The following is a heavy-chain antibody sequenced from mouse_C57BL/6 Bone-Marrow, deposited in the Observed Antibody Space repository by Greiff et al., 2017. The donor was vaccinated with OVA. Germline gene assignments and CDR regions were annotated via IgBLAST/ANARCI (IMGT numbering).Heavy chain of an antibody. CDR1: GFTFSSYA. CDR2: ISDGGSYT. D-gene: IGHD2-3*01. CDR3: ARGWLLYYAMDY. Sequence: EVMLVESGGGLVKPGGSLKLSCAASGFTFSSYAMSWVRQTPEQRLEWVATISDGGSYTYYPDNVKGRFTISRDNAKNNLYLQMSHLKSEDTAMYYCARGWLLYYAMDYWGQGTSVTVSS. V-gene: IGHV5-4*03. J-gene: IGHJ4*01.